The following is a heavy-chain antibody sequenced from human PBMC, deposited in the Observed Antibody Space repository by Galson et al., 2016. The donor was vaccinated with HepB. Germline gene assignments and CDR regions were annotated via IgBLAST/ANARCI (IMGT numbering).Heavy chain of an antibody. V-gene: IGHV1-46*01. CDR2: INPVDGNT. J-gene: IGHJ6*02. D-gene: IGHD3-3*01. Sequence: SCKASGYNFITFYLHWVRQASGQGLEWVAMINPVDGNTRYAQKFQGRVTTTRDTSTSTVYMELSSLRSEDTAMYYCARDAPRGYDLWHGMDVWGQGTTVTVSS. CDR1: GYNFITFY. CDR3: ARDAPRGYDLWHGMDV.